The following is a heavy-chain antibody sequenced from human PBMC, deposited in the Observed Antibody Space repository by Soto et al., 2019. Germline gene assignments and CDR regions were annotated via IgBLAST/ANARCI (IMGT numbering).Heavy chain of an antibody. V-gene: IGHV4-30-2*01. Sequence: QLQLQESGSGLVKPSQTLSLTCAVSGGSISSGGYSWSWIRQPPGKGLEWIGYIYHSGSTYYNPSLKRRVTISVDRSKNQFSLKLSSVTAADTAVYYCARGEGYCSSTSCYTGIDWFDPWGQGTLVTVSS. CDR1: GGSISSGGYS. J-gene: IGHJ5*02. CDR3: ARGEGYCSSTSCYTGIDWFDP. CDR2: IYHSGST. D-gene: IGHD2-2*02.